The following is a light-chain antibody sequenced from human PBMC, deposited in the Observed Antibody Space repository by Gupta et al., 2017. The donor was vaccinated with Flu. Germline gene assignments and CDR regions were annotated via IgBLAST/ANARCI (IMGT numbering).Light chain of an antibody. Sequence: QSFLTPPPSASGTPGQKVTIPCSGSSSNAGSNNVFWYQQIPGMAPKLLIYRFNQRPSGVPDRFSGSKSGTSASLAISGLRAEDDADYYCAAWDDSLSVKVFGGGTKLTVL. J-gene: IGLJ2*01. V-gene: IGLV1-47*01. CDR1: SSNAGSNN. CDR3: AAWDDSLSVKV. CDR2: RFN.